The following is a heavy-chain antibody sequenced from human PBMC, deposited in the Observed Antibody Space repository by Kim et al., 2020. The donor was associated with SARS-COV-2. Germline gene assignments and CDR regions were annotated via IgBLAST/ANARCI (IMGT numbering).Heavy chain of an antibody. Sequence: PSLKSRVAISVDTSKTQFSLKLSSVTAADTAVYYCARAAVQLLYPGEFDYWGQGTLVTVSS. V-gene: IGHV4-59*01. D-gene: IGHD2-2*02. CDR3: ARAAVQLLYPGEFDY. J-gene: IGHJ4*02.